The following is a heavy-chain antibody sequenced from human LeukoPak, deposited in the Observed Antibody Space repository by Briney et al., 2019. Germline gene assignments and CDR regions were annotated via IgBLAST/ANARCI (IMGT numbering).Heavy chain of an antibody. Sequence: GGSLRHSCAASGFTFSSYAMHWVRQAPGKGLEWVAVISYDGSNKYYADSVKGRFTISRDNSKNTLYLQMNSLRAEDTAVYYCARSYDSSGQGAAFDYWGQGTLVTVSS. D-gene: IGHD3-22*01. V-gene: IGHV3-30-3*01. CDR3: ARSYDSSGQGAAFDY. J-gene: IGHJ4*02. CDR1: GFTFSSYA. CDR2: ISYDGSNK.